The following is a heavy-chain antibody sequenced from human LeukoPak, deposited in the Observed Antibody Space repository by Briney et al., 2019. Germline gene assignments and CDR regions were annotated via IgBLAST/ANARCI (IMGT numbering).Heavy chain of an antibody. V-gene: IGHV1-24*01. CDR2: FDTEDGET. J-gene: IGHJ5*02. D-gene: IGHD2-15*01. Sequence: GASVKVSCKVSGYTLTELSMHWVRQAPGKGLEWMGGFDTEDGETIYAQKFQGRVTMTEDTSTDTAYMELSSLRSEDTAVYYCATGYCSGGSCSNWFDPWGQGTLVTVSS. CDR1: GYTLTELS. CDR3: ATGYCSGGSCSNWFDP.